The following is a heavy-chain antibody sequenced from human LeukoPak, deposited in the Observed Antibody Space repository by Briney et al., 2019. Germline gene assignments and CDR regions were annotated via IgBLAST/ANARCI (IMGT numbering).Heavy chain of an antibody. D-gene: IGHD6-13*01. CDR1: GFTFSSKA. CDR3: AKHLDYSSSSCPDY. V-gene: IGHV3-23*01. J-gene: IGHJ4*02. Sequence: GGSLGLSCAASGFTFSSKAMSWVRQAPGKGLEWVSVISGSGVSTYYADSVKGRITISRDNSKNVLYVQMSSLRAEDTAVYYCAKHLDYSSSSCPDYWGQGTLVTVSS. CDR2: ISGSGVST.